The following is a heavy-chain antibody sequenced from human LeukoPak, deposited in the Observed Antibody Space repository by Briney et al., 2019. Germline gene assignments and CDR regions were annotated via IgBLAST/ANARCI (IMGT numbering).Heavy chain of an antibody. J-gene: IGHJ4*02. V-gene: IGHV3-66*01. CDR2: IYSGGST. Sequence: GGSLRLSCAASGFTFSSYAMSWVRQAPGKGLEWVSVIYSGGSTYYADSVKGRFTISRDNSKNTLYLQMNSLRAEDTAVYYCARGYGSSWYGYWGQGTLVTVSS. CDR1: GFTFSSYA. CDR3: ARGYGSSWYGY. D-gene: IGHD6-13*01.